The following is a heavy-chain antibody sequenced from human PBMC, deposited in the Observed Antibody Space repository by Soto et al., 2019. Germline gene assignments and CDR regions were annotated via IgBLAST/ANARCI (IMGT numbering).Heavy chain of an antibody. CDR2: ISGSCGKT. D-gene: IGHD3-9*01. CDR1: EFTFSSYA. Sequence: GGSLRLSYRVSEFTFSSYAMSWVRQAPGKGLEWVSAISGSCGKTYYAVSVKGWFTISRDNSKNKVYLQMNSLRAEDTAVYYCAKDRGSVIPNFDWTYYLDVWGKGTTVTVS. V-gene: IGHV3-23*01. J-gene: IGHJ6*03. CDR3: AKDRGSVIPNFDWTYYLDV.